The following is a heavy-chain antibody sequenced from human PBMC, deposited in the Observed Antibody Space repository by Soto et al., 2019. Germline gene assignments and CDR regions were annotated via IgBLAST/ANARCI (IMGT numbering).Heavy chain of an antibody. CDR2: IWYDGSNK. Sequence: QVQLVESGGGVVQPGRSLRLSCAASGFTFSSYGMHWVRQAPGKGLEWVAVIWYDGSNKYYADSVKGRFTISRDNSKNTLYLQMNSLRAEDTAVYYCARDRGFIVVVPAAIDYWGQGTLVTVSS. V-gene: IGHV3-33*01. D-gene: IGHD2-2*01. J-gene: IGHJ4*02. CDR1: GFTFSSYG. CDR3: ARDRGFIVVVPAAIDY.